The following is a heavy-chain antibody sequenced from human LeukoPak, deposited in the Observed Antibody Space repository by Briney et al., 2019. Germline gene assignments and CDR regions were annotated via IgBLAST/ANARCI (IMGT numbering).Heavy chain of an antibody. CDR2: ISSSSSYI. J-gene: IGHJ4*02. CDR1: GFTFSSYS. CDR3: ARDKRIAARPIDY. Sequence: GGSLRLSCAASGFTFSSYSMNWVRQAPGKGLEGVSSISSSSSYIYYADSVKGRFTISRDNAKNSLYLQMNSLRAEDTAVYCCARDKRIAARPIDYWGQGTLVTVSS. V-gene: IGHV3-21*01. D-gene: IGHD6-6*01.